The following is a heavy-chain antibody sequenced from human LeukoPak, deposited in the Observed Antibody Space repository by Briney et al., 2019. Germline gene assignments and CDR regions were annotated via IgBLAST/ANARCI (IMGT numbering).Heavy chain of an antibody. CDR3: ARAAGDRIGYFDL. CDR2: ISWNSGSI. V-gene: IGHV3-9*01. J-gene: IGHJ2*01. Sequence: GRSLRLSCAASGFTFDDYAMHWVRQAPGKGLEWVSGISWNSGSIGYADSVKGRFTISRDNAKNSLYLQMNSLRAEDTALYYCARAAGDRIGYFDLWGRGTLVTVSS. CDR1: GFTFDDYA. D-gene: IGHD7-27*01.